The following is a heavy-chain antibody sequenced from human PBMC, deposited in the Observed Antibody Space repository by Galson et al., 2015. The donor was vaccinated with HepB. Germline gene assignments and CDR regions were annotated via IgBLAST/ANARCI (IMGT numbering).Heavy chain of an antibody. CDR3: ARVRGITGTTDAFDI. CDR1: GFTFSSYA. J-gene: IGHJ3*02. V-gene: IGHV3-23*01. Sequence: SLRLSCAASGFTFSSYAMSWVRQAPGKGLEWVSAISGSGGSTYYADSVKGRFTISRDNSKNTLYLQMNSLRAEDTAVYYCARVRGITGTTDAFDIWGQGTMVTVSS. CDR2: ISGSGGST. D-gene: IGHD1-20*01.